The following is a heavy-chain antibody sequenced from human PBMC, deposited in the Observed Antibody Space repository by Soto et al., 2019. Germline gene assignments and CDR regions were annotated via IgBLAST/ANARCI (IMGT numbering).Heavy chain of an antibody. V-gene: IGHV1-69*02. CDR1: GGTFSSYT. CDR2: IIPILGIA. J-gene: IGHJ5*02. D-gene: IGHD2-21*02. CDR3: AMVVVTADNWFEP. Sequence: QVQLVQSGAEVKKPGSSVKVSCKASGGTFSSYTISWVRQAPGQGLEWMGRIIPILGIANYAQKFQGRVTMTAGKATSTDYMELGSLSTEDTAVYYWAMVVVTADNWFEPWGQGTLVTVSS.